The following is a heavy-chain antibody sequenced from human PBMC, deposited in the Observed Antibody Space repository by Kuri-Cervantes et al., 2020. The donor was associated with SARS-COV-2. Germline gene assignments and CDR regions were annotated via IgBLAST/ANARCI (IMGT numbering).Heavy chain of an antibody. Sequence: SETLSLTCTVSGGSISSGDYYWSWIRQPPGKGLEWIGYIYYSGSTYYNPSLKSRVTISVDASKNQFSLKLSSVTAADTAVYYCARIRGSVVVVAATNPFDYWGQGTLVTVSS. V-gene: IGHV4-30-4*01. CDR3: ARIRGSVVVVAATNPFDY. CDR2: IYYSGST. D-gene: IGHD2-15*01. CDR1: GGSISSGDYY. J-gene: IGHJ4*02.